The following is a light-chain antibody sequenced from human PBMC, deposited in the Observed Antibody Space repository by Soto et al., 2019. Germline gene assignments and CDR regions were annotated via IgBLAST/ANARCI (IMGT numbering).Light chain of an antibody. CDR1: PSVSSSY. Sequence: EIVLPQSPVTLSMSPGERDTLSCGASPSVSSSYLAWYQQKPGRAPSLLIDDASNRDTGIPDRFSGSGSATDFTLTISRLEPEDCAGYYCQQYGTSPYTFGQGTKLEIK. J-gene: IGKJ2*01. V-gene: IGKV3D-20*01. CDR2: DAS. CDR3: QQYGTSPYT.